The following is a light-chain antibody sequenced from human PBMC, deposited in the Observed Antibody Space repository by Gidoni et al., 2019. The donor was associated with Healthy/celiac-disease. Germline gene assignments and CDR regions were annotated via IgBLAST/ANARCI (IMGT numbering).Light chain of an antibody. CDR1: QGIRND. Sequence: DILMTQSSSSPSASVGDRVTITCRACQGIRNDLGWYQQKPGKATKRLIYAASSLQSGVPSRFSDSGSGREFTLTISSLQPEDFATYYCLQHNSYPHRTFGQGTKVEIK. CDR2: AAS. V-gene: IGKV1-17*01. CDR3: LQHNSYPHRT. J-gene: IGKJ1*01.